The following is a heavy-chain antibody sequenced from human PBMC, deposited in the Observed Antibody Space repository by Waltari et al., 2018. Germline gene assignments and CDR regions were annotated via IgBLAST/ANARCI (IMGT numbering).Heavy chain of an antibody. CDR3: TRSSSGWYRSYFDY. CDR1: GFTFSSYA. J-gene: IGHJ4*02. CDR2: ISGSGGST. V-gene: IGHV3-23*01. D-gene: IGHD6-19*01. Sequence: EVQLLESGGGLVQPGGSLRLSCAASGFTFSSYAMSWVRQAPGKGLEGVLAISGSGGSTYYADSVKGRFTISRDNSKNPLYLQMNSLRAEDTAVYYCTRSSSGWYRSYFDYWGQGTLVTVSS.